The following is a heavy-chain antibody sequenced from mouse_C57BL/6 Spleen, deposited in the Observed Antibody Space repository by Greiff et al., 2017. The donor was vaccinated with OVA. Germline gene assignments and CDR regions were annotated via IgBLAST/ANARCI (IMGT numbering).Heavy chain of an antibody. Sequence: VQLQQSGPELVKPGASVKIPCKASGYTFTDYNMDWVKQSHGKSLEWIGDINPNNGGTIYNQKFKGKATLTVDKSSSTANMELRSLTSEDTAVYYGARRGITTVVAYYYAMDYWGQGTSVTVSS. D-gene: IGHD1-1*01. CDR2: INPNNGGT. CDR3: ARRGITTVVAYYYAMDY. J-gene: IGHJ4*01. CDR1: GYTFTDYN. V-gene: IGHV1-18*01.